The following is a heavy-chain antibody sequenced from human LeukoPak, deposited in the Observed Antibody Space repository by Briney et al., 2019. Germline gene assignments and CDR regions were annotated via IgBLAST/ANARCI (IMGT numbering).Heavy chain of an antibody. D-gene: IGHD3-3*01. CDR3: AREGGYYDFWSGYYRYFDY. CDR1: GGSFSGYY. J-gene: IGHJ4*02. Sequence: SETLSLTCAVYGGSFSGYYWSWIRQPPGKGLEWIGEINHSGSTNYNPSLKSRVTISVDTSKNQFSLKLSSVTAADTAVYYCAREGGYYDFWSGYYRYFDYWGQGTLVTVSS. V-gene: IGHV4-34*01. CDR2: INHSGST.